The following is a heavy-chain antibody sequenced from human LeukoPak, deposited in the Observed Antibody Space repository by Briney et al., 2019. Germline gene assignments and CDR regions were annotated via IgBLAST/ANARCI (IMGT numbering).Heavy chain of an antibody. CDR2: ISADSIST. J-gene: IGHJ1*01. CDR1: GFTFSYHW. Sequence: GSLRLSCATSGFTFSYHWMQWVRQAPGKGLVWVSRISADSISTTYADSVKGRFTISRDNAKNTLYLQMSSLRAEDTAVYYCVRDSSAATYWGLGTLVTVSS. V-gene: IGHV3-74*03. D-gene: IGHD6-13*01. CDR3: VRDSSAATY.